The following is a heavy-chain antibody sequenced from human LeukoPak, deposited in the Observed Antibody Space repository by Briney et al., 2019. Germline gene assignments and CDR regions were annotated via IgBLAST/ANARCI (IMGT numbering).Heavy chain of an antibody. V-gene: IGHV3-23*01. D-gene: IGHD3-3*01. CDR1: GFTFSSYA. Sequence: PGGSLRLSCAASGFTFSSYAMSWVRQAPGKGLEWVSAISGSGGSTYYADSVKGRFTISRDNSKNTLYLQMNSLRAEDTAVYYCATAPPEYYDFWSGYLQGNYFDYWGQGTLVTVSS. CDR2: ISGSGGST. J-gene: IGHJ4*02. CDR3: ATAPPEYYDFWSGYLQGNYFDY.